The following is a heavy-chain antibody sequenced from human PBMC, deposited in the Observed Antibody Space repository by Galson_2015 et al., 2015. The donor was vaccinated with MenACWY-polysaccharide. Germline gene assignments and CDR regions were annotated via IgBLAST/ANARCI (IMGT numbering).Heavy chain of an antibody. Sequence: SLRLSCAASGFTFSRYAMHWVRQAPGKGLGWVAVISYDGSNKYYADSVKGRFTISRDNSKNTLYLQMNSLRAEDTALYYCAREYCDRTSCYGMDVWGQGTTVTVSS. D-gene: IGHD2-2*01. J-gene: IGHJ6*02. CDR3: AREYCDRTSCYGMDV. CDR2: ISYDGSNK. CDR1: GFTFSRYA. V-gene: IGHV3-30-3*01.